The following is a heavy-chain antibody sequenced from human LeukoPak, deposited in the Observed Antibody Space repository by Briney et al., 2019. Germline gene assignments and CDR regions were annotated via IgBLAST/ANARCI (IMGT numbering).Heavy chain of an antibody. CDR2: ISYDGSNK. V-gene: IGHV3-30*04. Sequence: GGSLRLSCAASGFTFSSYAMHWVRQAPGKGLEWVAVISYDGSNKYYADSVKGRFTISRDNSKNTLYLQMNSLRAEDTAVYYCARGVYYYGSGSYTLIISYYMDVWGKGATVTVSS. J-gene: IGHJ6*03. CDR3: ARGVYYYGSGSYTLIISYYMDV. D-gene: IGHD3-10*01. CDR1: GFTFSSYA.